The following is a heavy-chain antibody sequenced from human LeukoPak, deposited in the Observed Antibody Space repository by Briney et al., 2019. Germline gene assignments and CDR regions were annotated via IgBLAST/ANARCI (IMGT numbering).Heavy chain of an antibody. D-gene: IGHD6-13*01. CDR3: AIIPRAAAGPSARSPFHY. V-gene: IGHV3-7*01. J-gene: IGHJ4*02. CDR1: GFTFSSYW. CDR2: IKQDGSDK. Sequence: GGSLRLSCEVSGFTFSSYWMNCVRQAPGKGLEWVANIKQDGSDKYYVDSVKGRFTISRDNAKNSLYLQMNSLRAEDTAVYYCAIIPRAAAGPSARSPFHYWGQGTLVTVSS.